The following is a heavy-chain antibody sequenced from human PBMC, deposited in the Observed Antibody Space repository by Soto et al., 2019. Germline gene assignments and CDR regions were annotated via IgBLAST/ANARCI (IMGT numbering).Heavy chain of an antibody. J-gene: IGHJ3*02. CDR3: ARDAYGGAFDI. CDR1: GFTFSSYA. D-gene: IGHD2-21*01. Sequence: PGGSLRLSCAASGFTFSSYAMSWVRQAPGKGLEWVSEITGSGGSTYYADSVKGRFTISRDNSKSTLYMQMNSLRAEDTAVYYCARDAYGGAFDIWGLGTMVTVS. CDR2: ITGSGGST. V-gene: IGHV3-23*01.